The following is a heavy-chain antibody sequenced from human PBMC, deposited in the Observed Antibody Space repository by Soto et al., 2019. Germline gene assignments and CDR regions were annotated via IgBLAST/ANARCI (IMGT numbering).Heavy chain of an antibody. CDR1: GFTFSDYA. CDR3: AKGRSQWERYYFDH. D-gene: IGHD1-26*01. J-gene: IGHJ4*02. V-gene: IGHV3-23*01. CDR2: IGASGYST. Sequence: GGSLRLSCAASGFTFSDYAMSWVRQAPGKGLEWVSGIGASGYSTYYADSVKGRFTISRDNSKNSLYLQMNSLRAEDTAVYYCAKGRSQWERYYFDHWGQGTLVTVSS.